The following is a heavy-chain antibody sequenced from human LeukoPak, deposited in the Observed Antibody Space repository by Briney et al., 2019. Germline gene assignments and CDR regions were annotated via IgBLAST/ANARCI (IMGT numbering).Heavy chain of an antibody. J-gene: IGHJ6*04. CDR3: ARSKEGGYYYYGMDV. Sequence: SETLSPTCTVPGASITSYYWGWIRQPPGKGLEWMGYIYYRGSTNYNPSLKSRVTISVDTSKNQFSLKLSSVTAADTAVYYCARSKEGGYYYYGMDVWGKGTTVSVSS. CDR1: GASITSYY. CDR2: IYYRGST. V-gene: IGHV4-59*01.